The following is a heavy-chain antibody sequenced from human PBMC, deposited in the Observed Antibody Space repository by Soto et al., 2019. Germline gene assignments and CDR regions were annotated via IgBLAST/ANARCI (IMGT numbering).Heavy chain of an antibody. CDR3: ARGRGYVLGCDP. Sequence: PSYSLSLTFTGSGGSISSSDNYWSWIRQPPGKGLEWIGYIHYSGDTYYNPSLKSRVTISVDTTNNQFSLKLSSVTAADTAVYYCARGRGYVLGCDPWGQGTQVTVSA. CDR1: GGSISSSDNY. CDR2: IHYSGDT. D-gene: IGHD2-2*01. V-gene: IGHV4-30-4*02. J-gene: IGHJ5*02.